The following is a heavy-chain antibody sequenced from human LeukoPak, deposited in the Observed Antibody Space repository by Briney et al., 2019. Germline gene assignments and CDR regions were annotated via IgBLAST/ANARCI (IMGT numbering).Heavy chain of an antibody. Sequence: PGGSLRLSCTASGFSFGDYAMSWVRQAPGKGLEWVSVIYSGGSTYYADSVKGRFTISRHNSKNTLYLQMNSLRAEDTAVYYCARGPPASMGGYEYYFDYWGQGTLVTVSS. CDR3: ARGPPASMGGYEYYFDY. J-gene: IGHJ4*02. CDR1: GFSFGDYA. V-gene: IGHV3-53*04. D-gene: IGHD3-16*01. CDR2: IYSGGST.